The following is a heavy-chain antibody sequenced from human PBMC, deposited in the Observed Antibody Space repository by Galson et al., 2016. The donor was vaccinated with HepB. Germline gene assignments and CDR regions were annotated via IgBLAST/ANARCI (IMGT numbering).Heavy chain of an antibody. J-gene: IGHJ4*02. CDR3: ARETPMFYFDL. Sequence: SLRLSCAASGFTVRSHSLNWVRQAPGRGLDLISIFYSGGGTYSTDSVKGRFTISRDNSKNTLYLQVNGLRAEDTAVYYCARETPMFYFDLWGQGTLVTVSS. V-gene: IGHV3-66*02. CDR1: GFTVRSHS. CDR2: FYSGGGT. D-gene: IGHD3-10*02.